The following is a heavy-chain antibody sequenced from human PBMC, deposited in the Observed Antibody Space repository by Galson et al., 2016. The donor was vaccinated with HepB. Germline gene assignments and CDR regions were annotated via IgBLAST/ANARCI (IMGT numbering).Heavy chain of an antibody. J-gene: IGHJ4*02. D-gene: IGHD2-21*02. CDR3: ARDSSAGDIS. V-gene: IGHV3-21*01. CDR2: ISSSTSYI. CDR1: GFTFSNYR. Sequence: SLRLSCAASGFTFSNYRMNWVRQAPGKGLEWVSLISSSTSYIYYADSVKGRFTISRDNAKNSLYLQMNSLRAEDTAVYYCARDSSAGDISWGQGTLVTVSS.